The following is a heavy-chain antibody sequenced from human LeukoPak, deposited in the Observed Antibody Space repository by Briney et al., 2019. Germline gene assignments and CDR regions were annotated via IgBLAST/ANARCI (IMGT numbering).Heavy chain of an antibody. V-gene: IGHV4-4*07. D-gene: IGHD1-1*01. J-gene: IGHJ6*02. CDR1: GGSISSYY. Sequence: SETLSLTCTVTGGSISSYYWSWIRQPAGKGLEWIGRIYTSGSTNYNPSLESRVTMSVDTSKNQFSLKLSSVTAADTAVYYCARDPFGDGTTVDYYYGMDVWGQGTTVTVSS. CDR3: ARDPFGDGTTVDYYYGMDV. CDR2: IYTSGST.